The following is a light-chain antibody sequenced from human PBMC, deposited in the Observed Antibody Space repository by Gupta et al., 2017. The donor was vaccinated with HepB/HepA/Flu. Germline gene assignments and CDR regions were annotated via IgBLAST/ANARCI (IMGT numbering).Light chain of an antibody. CDR1: TLRSYY. J-gene: IGLJ2*01. CDR2: DKN. CDR3: NSRDSSGNPV. V-gene: IGLV3-19*01. Sequence: SSELTQDSAVSVALGQTVRITCQGDTLRSYYASWYQQKPGQAPVLVIYDKNIRPSGIPARFSGSRSGNTASLTITGAQAEDEADYYCNSRDSSGNPVFGGGTKLTVL.